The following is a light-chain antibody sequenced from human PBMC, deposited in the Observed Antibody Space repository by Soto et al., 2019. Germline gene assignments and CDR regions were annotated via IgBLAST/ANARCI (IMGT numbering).Light chain of an antibody. Sequence: QSVLTQPASVSGSPGQSITISCTGSSSDVGAYNFVSWYQQHPGKVPRLMIFDVSSRPSGVSDRFSGSKSGNTASLTISGLQAEDEGDYYCSSYTSSSTHVFGSGTKVTVL. CDR1: SSDVGAYNF. CDR3: SSYTSSSTHV. V-gene: IGLV2-14*03. J-gene: IGLJ1*01. CDR2: DVS.